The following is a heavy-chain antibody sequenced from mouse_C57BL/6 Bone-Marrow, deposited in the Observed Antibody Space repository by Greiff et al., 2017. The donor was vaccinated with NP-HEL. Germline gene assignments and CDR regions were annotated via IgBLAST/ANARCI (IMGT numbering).Heavy chain of an antibody. J-gene: IGHJ2*01. V-gene: IGHV5-12*01. CDR3: ARQGAYYSNYVDY. D-gene: IGHD2-5*01. Sequence: EVNVVESGGGLVQPGGSLKLSCAASGFTFSDYYMYWVRQTPEKRLEWVAYISNGGGSTYYPDTVKGRFTISRDNAKNTLYLQMSRLKSEDTAMYYCARQGAYYSNYVDYWGQGTTLTVSS. CDR1: GFTFSDYY. CDR2: ISNGGGST.